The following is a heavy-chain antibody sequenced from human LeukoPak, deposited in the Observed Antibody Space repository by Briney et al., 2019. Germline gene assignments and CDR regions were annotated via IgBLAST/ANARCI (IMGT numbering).Heavy chain of an antibody. Sequence: SETLSLTCTVSGGSISSSSYYWGWIRQPPGKGLEWIGSIYYSGSTYYNPSLKSRVTISVDTSKNQFSLKLSSVTAADTAVYYCARLSLNGDYAWYWGQGTLVTVSS. CDR3: ARLSLNGDYAWY. CDR2: IYYSGST. J-gene: IGHJ4*02. V-gene: IGHV4-39*01. D-gene: IGHD4-17*01. CDR1: GGSISSSSYY.